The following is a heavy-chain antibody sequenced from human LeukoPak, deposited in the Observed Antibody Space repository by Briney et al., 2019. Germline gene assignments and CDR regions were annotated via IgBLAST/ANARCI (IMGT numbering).Heavy chain of an antibody. Sequence: GESLEISCKGSGYSFTSYWIGWVRQAPGQGLEWMGWISAYNGNTNYAQKLQGRVTMTTDTSTSTAYMELRSLRSDDTAVYYCARVLLGMDVWGQGTTVTVSS. CDR2: ISAYNGNT. CDR3: ARVLLGMDV. V-gene: IGHV1-18*04. J-gene: IGHJ6*02. CDR1: GYSFTSYW.